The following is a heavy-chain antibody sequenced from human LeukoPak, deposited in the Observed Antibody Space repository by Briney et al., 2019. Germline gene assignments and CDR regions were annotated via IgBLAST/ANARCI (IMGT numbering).Heavy chain of an antibody. Sequence: ASVKVSCKVSGDTLTELSMHWVRQAPGKGLEWMGGFDPEDGETIYAPKFQRRVTMTEDTSTDTAYMELSSLRSEDPAVYYCATAHPNVNWNLFYYYYYFMDVWGKGTTVTVSS. J-gene: IGHJ6*03. D-gene: IGHD1-1*01. CDR1: GDTLTELS. CDR3: ATAHPNVNWNLFYYYYYFMDV. CDR2: FDPEDGET. V-gene: IGHV1-24*01.